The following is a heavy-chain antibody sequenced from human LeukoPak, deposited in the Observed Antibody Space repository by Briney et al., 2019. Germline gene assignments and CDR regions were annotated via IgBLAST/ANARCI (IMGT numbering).Heavy chain of an antibody. V-gene: IGHV4-39*07. CDR2: IYYSGST. CDR1: GGSISSSSYY. Sequence: SETLSLTCTVSGGSISSSSYYWGWIRQPPGKGLEWIGSIYYSGSTYYNPSLKSRVTISVDTSKNQFSLKLSSVTAADAAVYYCARDRNAYGVERIYFDYWGQGTLVTVSS. J-gene: IGHJ4*02. D-gene: IGHD4-17*01. CDR3: ARDRNAYGVERIYFDY.